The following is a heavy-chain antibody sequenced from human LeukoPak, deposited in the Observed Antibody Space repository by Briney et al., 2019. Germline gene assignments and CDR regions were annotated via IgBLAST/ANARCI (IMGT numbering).Heavy chain of an antibody. Sequence: ALVKVSCKASGYTFTSYGISWVRQAPGQGLEWMGWISTYHGYTNYAQKLQGRVTMTTDTSTSTAYMELSSLRSEDTAVYYCARGPDSSSSKEGYYYYMDVWGKGTTVTVSS. CDR2: ISTYHGYT. V-gene: IGHV1-18*01. CDR3: ARGPDSSSSKEGYYYYMDV. CDR1: GYTFTSYG. D-gene: IGHD6-6*01. J-gene: IGHJ6*03.